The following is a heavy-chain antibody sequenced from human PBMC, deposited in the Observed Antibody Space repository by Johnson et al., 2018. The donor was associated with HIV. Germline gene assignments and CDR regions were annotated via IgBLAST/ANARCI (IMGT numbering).Heavy chain of an antibody. CDR2: IYSGGHT. D-gene: IGHD2-2*01. CDR1: GFTVRSTY. Sequence: VQLVESGGGLIQPGGSLRLSCAASGFTVRSTYMNWVRQAPGKGLEWVSVIYSGGHTYYTDSVRGRFTISRDNSRNTLYLQMNSLRAEDTAVYYCATSRVLLYQPLRPHAFDIWGQGTMVTVSS. V-gene: IGHV3-53*01. CDR3: ATSRVLLYQPLRPHAFDI. J-gene: IGHJ3*02.